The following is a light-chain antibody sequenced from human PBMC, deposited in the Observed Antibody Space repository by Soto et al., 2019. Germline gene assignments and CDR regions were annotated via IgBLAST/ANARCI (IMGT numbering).Light chain of an antibody. CDR2: DAS. CDR3: QQRSSWPPTIN. J-gene: IGKJ5*01. Sequence: PGARATLSCRASQSVSTYLAWYQQRTGQAPRLLIYDASYRATDIPPRFSGSGSGTDFTLTIIRLEPEDFAVYYCQQRSSWPPTINFGKGTQLEIK. CDR1: QSVSTY. V-gene: IGKV3-11*01.